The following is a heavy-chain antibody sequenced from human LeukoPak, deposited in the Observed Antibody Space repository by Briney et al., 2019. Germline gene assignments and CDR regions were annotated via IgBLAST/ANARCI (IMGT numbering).Heavy chain of an antibody. CDR2: TNHSGST. V-gene: IGHV4-39*07. D-gene: IGHD6-13*01. CDR3: ARLASWYTSYYYYYGMDV. CDR1: GGSISSSSYY. Sequence: SETLSLTCTVSGGSISSSSYYWGWIRQPPGKGLEWIGETNHSGSTNYNPSLKSRVTISVDTSKNQFSLKLSSVTAADTAVYYCARLASWYTSYYYYYGMDVWGQGTTVTVSS. J-gene: IGHJ6*02.